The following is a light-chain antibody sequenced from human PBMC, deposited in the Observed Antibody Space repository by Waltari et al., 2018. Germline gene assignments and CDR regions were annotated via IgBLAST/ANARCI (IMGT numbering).Light chain of an antibody. Sequence: DIHMTQSPSSLSASVGDRVTITCQASQDITNYLNWYQQKPGGAPKLLIYDSSNLETGVPSRVSGIGSGTDFTFTISNVQPDDIGTYYCQQYENLPSTFGQGTRLEIK. CDR2: DSS. CDR3: QQYENLPST. V-gene: IGKV1-33*01. CDR1: QDITNY. J-gene: IGKJ5*01.